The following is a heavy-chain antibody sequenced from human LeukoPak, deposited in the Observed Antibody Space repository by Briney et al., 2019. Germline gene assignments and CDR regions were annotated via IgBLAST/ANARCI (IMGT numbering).Heavy chain of an antibody. V-gene: IGHV3-7*01. CDR1: GFTFSSYW. Sequence: GGSLRLSCAASGFTFSSYWMSWVRQAPGKGLEWVANIKQDGSEKYYADSVKGRFTISRDNSKNTLYLQMNSLRAEDTAVYYCAKVVELWFPNDAFDIWGQGTMVTVSS. CDR3: AKVVELWFPNDAFDI. J-gene: IGHJ3*02. CDR2: IKQDGSEK. D-gene: IGHD5-18*01.